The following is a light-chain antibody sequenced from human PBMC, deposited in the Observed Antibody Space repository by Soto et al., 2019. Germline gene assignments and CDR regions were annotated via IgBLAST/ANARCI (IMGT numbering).Light chain of an antibody. V-gene: IGKV3-20*01. CDR3: QQYVSSPRT. CDR2: GAS. CDR1: TSVGIN. J-gene: IGKJ1*01. Sequence: QSQAILFVSPGERATLSCMANTSVGINVAWYQQKPGQAPRLLIYGASTRATGSPDRFSASGSGADFTLNISRLEAEDFAVYYCQQYVSSPRTFGQGTKVDI.